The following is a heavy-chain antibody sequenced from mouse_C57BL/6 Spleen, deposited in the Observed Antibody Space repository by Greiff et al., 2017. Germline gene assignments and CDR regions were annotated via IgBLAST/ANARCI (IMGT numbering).Heavy chain of an antibody. CDR2: IDPEDGET. D-gene: IGHD3-2*02. J-gene: IGHJ4*01. CDR3: ARSISSGYAMDY. V-gene: IGHV14-2*01. CDR1: GFNIKDYY. Sequence: EVQVVESGAELVKPGASVTLSCTASGFNIKDYYMHWVKQRTEQGLEWIGRIDPEDGETKYAPKFQGKATITADTSSNTAYLQLSSLTSEDTAVYYCARSISSGYAMDYWGQGTSVTVSS.